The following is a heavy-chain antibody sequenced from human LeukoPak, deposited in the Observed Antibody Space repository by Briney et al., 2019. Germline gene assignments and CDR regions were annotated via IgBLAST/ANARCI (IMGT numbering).Heavy chain of an antibody. CDR3: ARGRNYYGSGSPFRY. CDR2: INHSGST. Sequence: SETLSLTCAVYGGSFSGYYWSWIRQPPGKGLEWIGEINHSGSTNYNPSLKSRVTISVDTSKNQFSLKLSSVTAADTAVYYCARGRNYYGSGSPFRYWGQGTPVTVSS. J-gene: IGHJ4*02. CDR1: GGSFSGYY. D-gene: IGHD3-10*01. V-gene: IGHV4-34*01.